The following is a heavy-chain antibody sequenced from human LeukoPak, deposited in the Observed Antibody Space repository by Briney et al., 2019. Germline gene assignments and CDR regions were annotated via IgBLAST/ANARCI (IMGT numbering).Heavy chain of an antibody. CDR2: ISAYNGNT. D-gene: IGHD1-20*01. CDR3: ARDRHIITGTEYYYYYYMDV. Sequence: ALVKVSCKASGYTFTSYGISWVRQAPGQGLEWMGWISAYNGNTNYAQKLQGRVTMTTDTSTSTAYMELRSLRSDDTAVYYCARDRHIITGTEYYYYYYMDVWGKGTTVTVSS. J-gene: IGHJ6*03. V-gene: IGHV1-18*01. CDR1: GYTFTSYG.